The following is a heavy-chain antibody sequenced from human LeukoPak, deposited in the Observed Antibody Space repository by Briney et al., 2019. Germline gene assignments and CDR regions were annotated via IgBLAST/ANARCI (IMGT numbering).Heavy chain of an antibody. CDR2: MNPNSGNT. V-gene: IGHV1-8*01. CDR3: ARSIETLTYSSSWYFPVDY. Sequence: ASVKVSCKASGYTFTSYDINWVRQATGQGLGWMGWMNPNSGNTGYAQKFQGRVTMTRNTSISTAYMELSSLRSEDTAVYYCARSIETLTYSSSWYFPVDYWGQGTLVTVSS. D-gene: IGHD6-13*01. J-gene: IGHJ4*02. CDR1: GYTFTSYD.